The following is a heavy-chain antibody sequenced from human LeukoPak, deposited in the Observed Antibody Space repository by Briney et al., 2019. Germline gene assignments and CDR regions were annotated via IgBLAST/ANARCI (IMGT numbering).Heavy chain of an antibody. D-gene: IGHD6-19*01. J-gene: IGHJ4*02. CDR1: GGSVSSSSYY. CDR3: ARRIAVAGHYFDY. CDR2: IYYSGST. Sequence: SETLSLTCTVSGGSVSSSSYYWGWIRQPPGKELEWIGSIYYSGSTYYNPSLKSRVTISVDTSKNQFSLKLSSVTAADTAVYYCARRIAVAGHYFDYWGQGTLVTVSS. V-gene: IGHV4-39*01.